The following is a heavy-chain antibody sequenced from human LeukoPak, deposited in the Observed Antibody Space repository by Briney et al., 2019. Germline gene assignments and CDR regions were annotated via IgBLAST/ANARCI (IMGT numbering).Heavy chain of an antibody. D-gene: IGHD6-19*01. CDR2: ISSSSSYI. CDR1: GFTFSSYS. J-gene: IGHJ4*02. Sequence: AGGSLRLSCAASGFTFSSYSMNWVRQAPGKGLEWVSSISSSSSYIYYADSVKGRFTISRDNAKNSLYLQMNSLRAEDTAVYYCARGRSSGWYGGIDYWGQGTLVTVSS. CDR3: ARGRSSGWYGGIDY. V-gene: IGHV3-21*01.